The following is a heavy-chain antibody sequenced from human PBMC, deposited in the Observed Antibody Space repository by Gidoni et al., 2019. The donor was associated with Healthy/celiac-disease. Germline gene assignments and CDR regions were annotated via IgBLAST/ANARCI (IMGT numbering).Heavy chain of an antibody. CDR3: ARDRVPAAPYGMDV. CDR2: IYSGGST. CDR1: GFTVSSNY. V-gene: IGHV3-53*01. Sequence: EVQLVESGGGLIQPGGSLRLSCAASGFTVSSNYMSWVRQAPGKGLEWVSVIYSGGSTYYADSVKGRFTISRDNSKNTLYLQMNSLRAEDTAVYYCARDRVPAAPYGMDVWGQGTTVTVSS. J-gene: IGHJ6*02. D-gene: IGHD2-2*01.